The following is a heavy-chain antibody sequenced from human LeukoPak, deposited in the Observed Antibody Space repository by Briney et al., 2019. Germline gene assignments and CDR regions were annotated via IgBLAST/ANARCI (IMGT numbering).Heavy chain of an antibody. D-gene: IGHD4-11*01. J-gene: IGHJ4*02. CDR2: IKSKTDGGTT. Sequence: GGSLRLSCATSGFSFSDAWLSWVRQAPGKGLEWVGRIKSKTDGGTTDYAAPVKGRFTISRDDSKNTLYLQMNSLKTEDTAVYYCTTDLTVTTGDYWGQGTLVTVSS. V-gene: IGHV3-15*01. CDR1: GFSFSDAW. CDR3: TTDLTVTTGDY.